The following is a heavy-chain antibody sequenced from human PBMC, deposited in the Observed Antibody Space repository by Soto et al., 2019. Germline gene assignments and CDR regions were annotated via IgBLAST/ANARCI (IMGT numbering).Heavy chain of an antibody. CDR1: GFIFSTYA. CDR3: ARDSYGMDV. V-gene: IGHV3-30*04. J-gene: IGHJ6*02. CDR2: TSYDGRNE. Sequence: EQVEESGGGVVQPGRSLRLSCAASGFIFSTYAMHWVRQAPGKGLEWVAITSYDGRNEYYADSVKGRFTISRDNSKNTLYLQMSSLSAEDTAVYYCARDSYGMDVWGQGTAVTVSS.